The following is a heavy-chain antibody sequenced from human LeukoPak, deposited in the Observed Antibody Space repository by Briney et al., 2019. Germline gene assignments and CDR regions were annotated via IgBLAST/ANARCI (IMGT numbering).Heavy chain of an antibody. CDR2: IHHSGST. CDR3: ARGSYFFGSSGHDY. D-gene: IGHD3-22*01. V-gene: IGHV4-34*01. CDR1: GGSFSGYY. J-gene: IGHJ4*02. Sequence: SETLSVTCAVYGGSFSGYYWTWIRQPPGKGLEWIGQIHHSGSTTYTPSLESRVTMSVDTSNNQFSLKLRSVTAADTAVYFCARGSYFFGSSGHDYWGQGTLITVSS.